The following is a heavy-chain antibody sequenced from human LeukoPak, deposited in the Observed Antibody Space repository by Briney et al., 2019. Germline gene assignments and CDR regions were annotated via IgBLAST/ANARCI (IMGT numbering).Heavy chain of an antibody. J-gene: IGHJ4*02. V-gene: IGHV3-30*04. CDR2: ISYDEGNQ. D-gene: IGHD5-18*01. CDR1: GFTVSSYA. Sequence: GRSLRLSCAASGFTVSSYAMPWVRQAPGKGLEWVAVISYDEGNQYYADSVKGRFTISRDNSKNTLSLQMNSLRVEDTAVYYYARYSYGHFDYWGQGTLVTVSS. CDR3: ARYSYGHFDY.